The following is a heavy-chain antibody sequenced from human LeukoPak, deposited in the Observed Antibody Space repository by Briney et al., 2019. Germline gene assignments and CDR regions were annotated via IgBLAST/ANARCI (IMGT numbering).Heavy chain of an antibody. D-gene: IGHD2-2*01. V-gene: IGHV3-23*01. CDR3: AKCSSTRCYGAFDI. CDR2: ISGSGGSS. Sequence: GGSLRVYCAASGFTFSSYAMSWVRQAPGKGLEWVSAISGSGGSSYYADSVKGRFTISRDNSKNTLYLQMNSLRAEDTAVYYCAKCSSTRCYGAFDIWGQGTMVTVSS. CDR1: GFTFSSYA. J-gene: IGHJ3*02.